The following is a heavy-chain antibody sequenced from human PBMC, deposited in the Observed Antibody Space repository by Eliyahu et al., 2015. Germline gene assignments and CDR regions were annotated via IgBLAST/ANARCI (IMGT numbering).Heavy chain of an antibody. CDR1: GFNFGTHW. V-gene: IGHV3-74*01. CDR2: MNADGTTT. J-gene: IGHJ4*01. Sequence: EVQLVESGGGLVQPGGSLRLSCXASGFNFGTHWMHWVRQAPGEGLQWLSRMNADGTTTDYADSVKGRFTISRDNAKNTLYLQMNTLTAEDTAVYYCSRAGWYRFDYWGHGTLVTVSS. CDR3: SRAGWYRFDY. D-gene: IGHD6-19*01.